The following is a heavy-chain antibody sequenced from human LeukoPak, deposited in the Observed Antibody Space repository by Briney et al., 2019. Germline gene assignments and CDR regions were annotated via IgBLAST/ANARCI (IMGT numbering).Heavy chain of an antibody. CDR3: ARGRITMVRGVIILRYYFDY. D-gene: IGHD3-10*01. V-gene: IGHV4-39*07. Sequence: PSETLSLTCTVSGGSISSSSYYWGWIRQPPGKGLEWIGSIYYSGSTYYNPSLKSRVTISVDTSKNQFSLKLSSVTAADTAVYYCARGRITMVRGVIILRYYFDYWGQGTLVTVSS. CDR2: IYYSGST. J-gene: IGHJ4*02. CDR1: GGSISSSSYY.